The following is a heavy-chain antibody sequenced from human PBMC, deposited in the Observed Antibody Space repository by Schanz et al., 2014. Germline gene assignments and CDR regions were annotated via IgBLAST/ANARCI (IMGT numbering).Heavy chain of an antibody. D-gene: IGHD3-22*01. J-gene: IGHJ4*02. CDR3: AKDPSHGDYDYYFDY. CDR1: GFTFSDYA. CDR2: ISGSGGST. V-gene: IGHV3-23*04. Sequence: EVQLVESGGGFVQPGGSLRLSCAASGFTFSDYAMSWFRQAPGKGLEWVSAISGSGGSTYYADSVKGRFTISRDNSKNTLYLQMNSRRAEDTAVYYCAKDPSHGDYDYYFDYWGQGTLVTVSS.